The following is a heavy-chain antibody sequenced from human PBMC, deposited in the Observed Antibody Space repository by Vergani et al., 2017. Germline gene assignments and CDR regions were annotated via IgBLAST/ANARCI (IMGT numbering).Heavy chain of an antibody. CDR2: IYYSGST. D-gene: IGHD3-9*01. CDR1: GGSISSYY. V-gene: IGHV4-59*01. Sequence: QVQLQESGPGLVKPSETLSLTCTVSGGSISSYYWSWIRQPPGQGLEWIGYIYYSGSTNYNPSLKSRVTISVDTSKNQFSLKLSSVTAADRAVYYCARVDDILTGYTFDYWGQGTLVTVSS. J-gene: IGHJ4*02. CDR3: ARVDDILTGYTFDY.